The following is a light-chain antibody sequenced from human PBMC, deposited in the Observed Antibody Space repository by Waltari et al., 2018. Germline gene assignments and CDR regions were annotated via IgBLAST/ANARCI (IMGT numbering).Light chain of an antibody. CDR3: LQLYSYPWT. CDR1: QDIRND. CDR2: AAS. Sequence: AIQMTQSPSSLSASVGDRVTITCRAGQDIRNDLDWYQQKPGTAPHLLVYAASSLQSGVPSRFSGSRSGPDFTLTISSLQPEDFATYYCLQLYSYPWTFGQGTRVEVK. V-gene: IGKV1-6*01. J-gene: IGKJ1*01.